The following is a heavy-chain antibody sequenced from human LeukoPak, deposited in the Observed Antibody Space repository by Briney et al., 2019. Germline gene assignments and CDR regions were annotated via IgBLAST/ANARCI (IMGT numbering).Heavy chain of an antibody. J-gene: IGHJ3*02. CDR3: ARENTHDIAVAGRDAFDI. V-gene: IGHV4-59*01. D-gene: IGHD6-19*01. CDR1: GGSISSYY. CDR2: IYYSGST. Sequence: PSETLSLTCTVSGGSISSYYWSWIRQPPGKGLEWIGCIYYSGSTNYNPSLKSRVTISVDTSKNQFSLKLSSVTAADTAVYYCARENTHDIAVAGRDAFDIWGQGTMVTVSS.